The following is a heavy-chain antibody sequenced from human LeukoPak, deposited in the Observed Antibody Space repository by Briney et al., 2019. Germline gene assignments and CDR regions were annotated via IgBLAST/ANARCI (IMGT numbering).Heavy chain of an antibody. D-gene: IGHD3-16*01. CDR1: GFNFINNN. J-gene: IGHJ4*02. CDR2: IEHNGASK. Sequence: GSLRLSCAASGFNFINNNMHWVRQAPGQGLEWLAFIEHNGASKKYADSVRGRFTISRDNSNNMLYLEMNSLRNEDTAVYYCAKDFWWSFHYWGQGTLVTVSS. CDR3: AKDFWWSFHY. V-gene: IGHV3-30*02.